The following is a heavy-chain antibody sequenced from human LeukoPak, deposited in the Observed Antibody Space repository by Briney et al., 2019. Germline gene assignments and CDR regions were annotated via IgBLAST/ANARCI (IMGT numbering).Heavy chain of an antibody. V-gene: IGHV4-34*01. D-gene: IGHD3-22*01. CDR3: ARMRRTYYYDSSGYYHPRWFDP. J-gene: IGHJ5*02. CDR1: GGSFSGYY. Sequence: SETLSLTCAVYGGSFSGYYWRWIRQPPGKGLEWIGEINHSGSTNYNPSLKSRVTISVDTSKNQFSLKLSSVTAAGTAVYYCARMRRTYYYDSSGYYHPRWFDPWGQGTLVTVSS. CDR2: INHSGST.